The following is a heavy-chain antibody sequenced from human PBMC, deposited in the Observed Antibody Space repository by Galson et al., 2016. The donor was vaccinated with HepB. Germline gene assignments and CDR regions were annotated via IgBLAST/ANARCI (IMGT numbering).Heavy chain of an antibody. D-gene: IGHD2-15*01. V-gene: IGHV5-51*01. CDR1: GYSFTNYW. J-gene: IGHJ4*02. Sequence: QSGAEVKKPGESLKISCKGSGYSFTNYWIGWVRQMPGKGLEWMGIIYPGDSESRYSPSFQGQVTILVDKSINIAYLQWSNLKASDTAMYFCARVGRGWSGHFDYWGQGTLVTVSS. CDR2: IYPGDSES. CDR3: ARVGRGWSGHFDY.